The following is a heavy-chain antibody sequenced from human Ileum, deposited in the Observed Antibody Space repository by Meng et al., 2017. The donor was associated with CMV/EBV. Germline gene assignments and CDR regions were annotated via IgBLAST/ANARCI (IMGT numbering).Heavy chain of an antibody. CDR1: GYTFTSNN. CDR2: IDTNTGNP. D-gene: IGHD1-26*01. CDR3: ARDGLSGRYFDY. J-gene: IGHJ4*02. Sequence: CNTSGYTFTSNNIIWVRQAPGQGPEWMGWIDTNTGNPAYAQGFTGRFVFSLDTSVKTAYLQISSLKAEDTAVYYCARDGLSGRYFDYWGQGTLVTVSS. V-gene: IGHV7-4-1*02.